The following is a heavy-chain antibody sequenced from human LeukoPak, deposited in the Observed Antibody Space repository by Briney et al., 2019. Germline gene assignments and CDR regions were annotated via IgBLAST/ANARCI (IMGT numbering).Heavy chain of an antibody. Sequence: KSGGSLRLSCAASGFTFSSYSMNWVRQAPGKGLEWVSSISSSSSYIYYADSVKGRFTISRDNSKNTLYLQMNSLRAEDTAVYYCAKVDMRSEMATMAPPSSFDYWGQGTLVTVSS. CDR1: GFTFSSYS. CDR2: ISSSSSYI. V-gene: IGHV3-21*04. CDR3: AKVDMRSEMATMAPPSSFDY. J-gene: IGHJ4*02. D-gene: IGHD5-24*01.